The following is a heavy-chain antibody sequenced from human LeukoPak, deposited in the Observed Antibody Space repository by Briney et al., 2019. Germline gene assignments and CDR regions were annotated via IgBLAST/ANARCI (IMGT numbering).Heavy chain of an antibody. J-gene: IGHJ4*02. Sequence: SETLSLTCNVSGESISSHYWSWTRQSPGKGLEWIGYITNSGTTKFNPSLKSRVTISVDTSKNHFSLKLSSVTAADTAMYYCARPHSGTVNASTYGVIDYWGQGTLVTVSS. CDR2: ITNSGTT. D-gene: IGHD2-8*01. CDR3: ARPHSGTVNASTYGVIDY. CDR1: GESISSHY. V-gene: IGHV4-59*11.